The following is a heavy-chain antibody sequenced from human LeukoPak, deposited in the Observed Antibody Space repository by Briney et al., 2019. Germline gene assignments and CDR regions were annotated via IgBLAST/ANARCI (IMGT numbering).Heavy chain of an antibody. D-gene: IGHD4-17*01. CDR1: GYTFTSYY. CDR2: INPSGGST. Sequence: ASVKVSCKASGYTFTSYYTHWVRQAPGQGLEWMGIINPSGGSTSYAQKFQGRVTMTRDTSTSTVYMELSSLRSEDTAVYYCATAKLGYGDYGTEDYWGQGTLVTVSS. CDR3: ATAKLGYGDYGTEDY. J-gene: IGHJ4*02. V-gene: IGHV1-46*01.